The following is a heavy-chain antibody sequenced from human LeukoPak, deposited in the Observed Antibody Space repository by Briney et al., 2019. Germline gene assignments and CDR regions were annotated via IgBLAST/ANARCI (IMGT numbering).Heavy chain of an antibody. Sequence: GSVKVSCKASGYTLTSYDINSVRQATGQGVEWMGRMNPNSGNTGYAQTFQGRFTMTRNTSISTAYMEMSSLRSEDTAVYYSARGLWFGELLQDGFDYWGQGTLVTVSS. J-gene: IGHJ4*02. CDR1: GYTLTSYD. V-gene: IGHV1-8*01. D-gene: IGHD3-10*01. CDR2: MNPNSGNT. CDR3: ARGLWFGELLQDGFDY.